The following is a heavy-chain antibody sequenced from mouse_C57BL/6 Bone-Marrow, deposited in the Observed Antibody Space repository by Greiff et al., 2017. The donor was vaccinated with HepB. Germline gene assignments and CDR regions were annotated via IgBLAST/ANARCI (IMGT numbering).Heavy chain of an antibody. V-gene: IGHV14-4*01. CDR2: IDPENGDT. Sequence: VQLQQSGAELVRPGASVKLSCTASGFNIKDDYMHWVKQRPEQGLEWIGWIDPENGDTEYASKFQGKATITADTSSNTAYLQLSSLTSEDTAVYYCSAITTVGWGYFDVWGTGTTVTVSS. CDR3: SAITTVGWGYFDV. CDR1: GFNIKDDY. D-gene: IGHD1-1*01. J-gene: IGHJ1*03.